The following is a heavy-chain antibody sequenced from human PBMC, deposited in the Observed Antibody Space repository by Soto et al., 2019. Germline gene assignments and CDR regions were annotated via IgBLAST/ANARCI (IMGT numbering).Heavy chain of an antibody. D-gene: IGHD2-15*01. CDR1: GYTFTNYA. CDR2: ITTFNGNT. J-gene: IGHJ6*02. V-gene: IGHV1-18*04. CDR3: ARVRSLVAPTQGYYYYDMDV. Sequence: ASVKVSCKASGYTFTNYAVSWVRQAPGQGLEWMGWITTFNGNTNSAQMFQGRVTMTTDTSTSTAFMELRGLRSDDTAVYYCARVRSLVAPTQGYYYYDMDVWGQGTTVTVSS.